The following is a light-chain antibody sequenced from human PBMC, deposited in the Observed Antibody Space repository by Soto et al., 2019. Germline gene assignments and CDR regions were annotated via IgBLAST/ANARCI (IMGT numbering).Light chain of an antibody. J-gene: IGLJ2*01. Sequence: SYELTQPSSVSVSTGQTARITCSGDVLAKKYARWFQQKPGQAPVLVIYKDSERPSGIPERFSGSSSGTTVTLTISGAQVDDEADFYCYSAVDNNLVVFGGGTKLTVL. V-gene: IGLV3-27*01. CDR1: VLAKKY. CDR3: YSAVDNNLVV. CDR2: KDS.